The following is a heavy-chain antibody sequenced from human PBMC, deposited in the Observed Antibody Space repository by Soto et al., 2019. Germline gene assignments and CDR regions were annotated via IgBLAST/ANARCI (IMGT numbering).Heavy chain of an antibody. Sequence: GGSLRLSCAASGFTFSSYAMHWVRQAPGKGLEYVSAINSNGGSTNYANSVKGRFTISRDNSKNRLYLQMGSLRAEDMAVYYCASTSGYAYDYWGQGTLVTVSS. CDR1: GFTFSSYA. V-gene: IGHV3-64*01. D-gene: IGHD5-12*01. J-gene: IGHJ4*02. CDR2: INSNGGST. CDR3: ASTSGYAYDY.